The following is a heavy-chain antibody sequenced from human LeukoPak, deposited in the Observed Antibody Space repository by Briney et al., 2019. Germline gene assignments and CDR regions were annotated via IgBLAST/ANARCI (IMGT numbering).Heavy chain of an antibody. V-gene: IGHV4-59*01. Sequence: SETLSLTCTVSGGSISSYYWSWIRQPPGKGLEGIGYIYYSGSTNYNPSLKSRVTISVDTSKNQFSLKLSSVTAADTAVYYCARGTIFEVVIPYYYYMDVWGKGTTVTVSS. D-gene: IGHD3-3*01. J-gene: IGHJ6*03. CDR2: IYYSGST. CDR1: GGSISSYY. CDR3: ARGTIFEVVIPYYYYMDV.